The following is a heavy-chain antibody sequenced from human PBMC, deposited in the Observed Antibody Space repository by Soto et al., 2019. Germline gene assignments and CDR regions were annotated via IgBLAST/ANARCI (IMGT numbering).Heavy chain of an antibody. D-gene: IGHD3-10*01. CDR3: ARGSYYYYMDV. J-gene: IGHJ6*03. CDR2: ISSSGSTI. CDR1: GFTFSDYY. Sequence: GGSLRLSCAASGFTFSDYYMGWIRQAPGRGLEWVSYISSSGSTIYYADSVKGRFTISRDSPKNSLYLQMNSLRAEDTAVYYCARGSYYYYMDVWGKGTTVTVSS. V-gene: IGHV3-11*01.